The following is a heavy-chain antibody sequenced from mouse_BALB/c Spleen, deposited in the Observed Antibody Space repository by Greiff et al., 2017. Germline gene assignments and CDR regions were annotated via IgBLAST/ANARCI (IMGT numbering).Heavy chain of an antibody. D-gene: IGHD2-2*01. CDR2: INPSTGYT. V-gene: IGHV1-7*01. CDR1: GYTFTSYW. CDR3: ARRGYPDPDY. Sequence: VQLQQSGAELAKPGASVKMSCKASGYTFTSYWMHWVKQRPGQGLEWIGYINPSTGYTEYNQKFKDKATLTADKSSSTAYMQLSSLTSEDSAVYYCARRGYPDPDYWGQGTSVTVSS. J-gene: IGHJ4*01.